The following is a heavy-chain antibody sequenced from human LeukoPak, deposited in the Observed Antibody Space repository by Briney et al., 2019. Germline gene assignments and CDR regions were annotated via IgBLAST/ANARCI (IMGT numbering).Heavy chain of an antibody. D-gene: IGHD3-3*01. Sequence: ASVKVSCKASGGTFSSYAISWVRQAPGQGLEWMGRIIPILGIANYAQKFQGRVTITADKSTSTAYMELSSLRSEDTAVYYCARAGAAYYDFWSGPNWFDPWGQGTLVTVSS. CDR2: IIPILGIA. J-gene: IGHJ5*02. CDR1: GGTFSSYA. CDR3: ARAGAAYYDFWSGPNWFDP. V-gene: IGHV1-69*04.